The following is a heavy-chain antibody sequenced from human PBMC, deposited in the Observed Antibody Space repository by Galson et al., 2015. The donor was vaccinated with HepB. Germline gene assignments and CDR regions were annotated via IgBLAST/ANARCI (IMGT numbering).Heavy chain of an antibody. CDR3: ARHLAGCSGGSCYNY. CDR1: GGTFSSYT. Sequence: SVKVSCKASGGTFSSYTISWVRQAPGQGLEWMGRIIPILGIANYAQKFQGRVTITADKSTSTAYMELSSLRSEDTAVYYCARHLAGCSGGSCYNYWGQGTLVTVSS. D-gene: IGHD2-15*01. CDR2: IIPILGIA. J-gene: IGHJ4*02. V-gene: IGHV1-69*02.